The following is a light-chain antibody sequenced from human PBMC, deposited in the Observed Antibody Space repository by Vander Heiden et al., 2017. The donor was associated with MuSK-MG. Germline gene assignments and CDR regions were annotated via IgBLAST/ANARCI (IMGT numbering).Light chain of an antibody. J-gene: IGLJ2*01. CDR2: DVS. CDR3: SSYTSSSTPV. CDR1: SSDVGGYNY. Sequence: QSALTQPASVSGSPGQSITLSCTGTSSDVGGYNYVSWYQQHPGKAPNLMIYDVSNRPSGVSNRFSGSKSGNTASLTISGLQAEDEADYYCSSYTSSSTPVFGGGTKLTVL. V-gene: IGLV2-14*01.